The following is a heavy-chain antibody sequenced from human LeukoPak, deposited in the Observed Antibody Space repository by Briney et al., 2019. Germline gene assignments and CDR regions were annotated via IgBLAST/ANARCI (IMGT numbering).Heavy chain of an antibody. D-gene: IGHD1-26*01. CDR2: IHSSGST. V-gene: IGHV4-4*07. J-gene: IGHJ3*01. CDR3: ARGIATITQDSFDV. CDR1: GGSISNYY. Sequence: SETLSHTCTVSGGSISNYYWSWLRQSAGKGLEWIGRIHSSGSTNFNPSLRSRVTMSADTSKHQFSLWLTSMTAADTALYYCARGIATITQDSFDVWGLGTMVTVSS.